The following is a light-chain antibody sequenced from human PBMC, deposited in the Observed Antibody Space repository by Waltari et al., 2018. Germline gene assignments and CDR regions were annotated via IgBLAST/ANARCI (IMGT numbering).Light chain of an antibody. V-gene: IGKV1-5*03. CDR2: KAS. Sequence: DIQMTQSPSTLSASVGDRVTIPCRASQSISSWLAWYQQKPGKAPKLLIYKASSLESGVPSRFSGSGSGTEFTLTISSLQPEDFATYYCQQADSYPYTFGQGTKLEIK. J-gene: IGKJ2*01. CDR1: QSISSW. CDR3: QQADSYPYT.